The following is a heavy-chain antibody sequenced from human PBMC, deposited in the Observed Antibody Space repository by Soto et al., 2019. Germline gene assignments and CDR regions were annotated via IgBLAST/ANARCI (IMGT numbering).Heavy chain of an antibody. CDR2: MNPNSGNT. CDR3: ARASPYYDFWSGYYMGV. CDR1: GYTFTSYD. J-gene: IGHJ6*03. D-gene: IGHD3-3*01. V-gene: IGHV1-8*01. Sequence: ASVKVSCKASGYTFTSYDINWVRQATGQGLEWMGWMNPNSGNTGYAQKFQGKVTMTRNTSKSTANMKLRSLRSEDTAVYYCARASPYYDFWSGYYMGVWGKGTTVTVSS.